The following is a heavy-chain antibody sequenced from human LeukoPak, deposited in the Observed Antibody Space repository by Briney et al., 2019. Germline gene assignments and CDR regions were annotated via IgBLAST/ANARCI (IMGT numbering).Heavy chain of an antibody. CDR3: ARRYCSGGSCSNFDY. V-gene: IGHV5-51*01. CDR1: GYSFTSYW. Sequence: GESLKISCKGSGYSFTSYWIGWVRQMPGKGLEWMGIIYPSDSDTRYSPSFQGQVTISADKSISTAYLQWSSLKASDTAMYYCARRYCSGGSCSNFDYWGQGTLVTVSS. J-gene: IGHJ4*02. CDR2: IYPSDSDT. D-gene: IGHD2-15*01.